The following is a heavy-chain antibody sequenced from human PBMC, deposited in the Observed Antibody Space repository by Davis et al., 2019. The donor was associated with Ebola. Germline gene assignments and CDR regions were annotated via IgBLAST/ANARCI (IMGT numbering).Heavy chain of an antibody. D-gene: IGHD2-2*02. Sequence: ASVKVSCKASGYTFTSYAMHWVRQAPGQRLEWMGWINAGNGNTKYSQKFQGRVTITRDTSASTAYMELRSLRSDDTAVYYCARDGYCSSTSCYTLYYYYYGMDVWGQGTTVTVSS. J-gene: IGHJ6*02. V-gene: IGHV1-3*01. CDR1: GYTFTSYA. CDR3: ARDGYCSSTSCYTLYYYYYGMDV. CDR2: INAGNGNT.